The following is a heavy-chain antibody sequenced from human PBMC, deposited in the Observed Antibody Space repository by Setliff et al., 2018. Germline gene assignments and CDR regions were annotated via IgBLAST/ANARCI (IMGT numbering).Heavy chain of an antibody. CDR3: LRLVRYCTKIACQATSGDEV. CDR1: GYMFRSYG. J-gene: IGHJ4*02. V-gene: IGHV1-18*04. CDR2: ISAYNDNT. D-gene: IGHD2-8*01. Sequence: ASVKVSCKASGYMFRSYGINWMRQAPGQGFEWMGWISAYNDNTKSAQKFQGRITMTTDTTTSTSYMELRSLRSDDTAVYYCLRLVRYCTKIACQATSGDEVWGLGTLVTVSS.